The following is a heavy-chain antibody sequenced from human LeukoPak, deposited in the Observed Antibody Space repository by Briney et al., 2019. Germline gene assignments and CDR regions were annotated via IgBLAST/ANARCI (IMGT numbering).Heavy chain of an antibody. CDR2: INPTSGAT. J-gene: IGHJ3*01. Sequence: ASVKVSCKASGYTFTDYYIHWVRQAPGQGLDWVGWINPTSGATNYAKKFQGRVTMTRGTSNNTSYMELSRLRSDDTAVYYCAREFRTTTWSFDAFDLWGQGTMVTVSS. CDR3: AREFRTTTWSFDAFDL. D-gene: IGHD1/OR15-1a*01. V-gene: IGHV1-2*02. CDR1: GYTFTDYY.